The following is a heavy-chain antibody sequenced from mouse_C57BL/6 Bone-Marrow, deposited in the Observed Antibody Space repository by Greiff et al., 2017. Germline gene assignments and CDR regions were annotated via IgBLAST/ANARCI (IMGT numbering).Heavy chain of an antibody. CDR1: GYTFTDYY. CDR3: AREGILRLDY. J-gene: IGHJ2*01. CDR2: INPYNGGT. D-gene: IGHD1-1*01. V-gene: IGHV1-19*01. Sequence: EVKLVESGPVLVKPGASVKMSCKASGYTFTDYYMNWVKQSHGKSLEWIGVINPYNGGTSYNQKFKGKATLTVDKSSSTAYMELNSLTSEDSAVYYCAREGILRLDYWGQGTTLTVSS.